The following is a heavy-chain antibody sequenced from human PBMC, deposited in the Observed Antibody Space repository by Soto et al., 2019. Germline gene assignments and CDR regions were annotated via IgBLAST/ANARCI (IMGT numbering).Heavy chain of an antibody. D-gene: IGHD6-19*01. CDR2: IYYSGST. V-gene: IGHV4-39*01. Sequence: SETLSLTCSVSGGSINSSSYFWGWVRQPPGKGLEWIGSIYYSGSTYYNPSLRSRVTISVDTSRNQFSLKLSSVTAADTAVFYCARHYSSGSRNWFDPWGQGTLVTVSS. CDR1: GGSINSSSYF. J-gene: IGHJ5*02. CDR3: ARHYSSGSRNWFDP.